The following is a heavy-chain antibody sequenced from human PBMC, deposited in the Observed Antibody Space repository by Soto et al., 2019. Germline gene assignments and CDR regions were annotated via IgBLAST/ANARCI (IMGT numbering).Heavy chain of an antibody. CDR2: ISVYHGNT. CDR1: GYTFGKYG. V-gene: IGHV1-18*01. CDR3: AKDCIGDSCGFDI. Sequence: QVQLVQSGTEVKKPGASVTVSCKASGYTFGKYGISWVRQAPGQGPEWVGWISVYHGNTVHAHKFRDRVNMTTDTSTSTDYRELGSLKSDDTAIYYCAKDCIGDSCGFDIWGQGTLVTVSS. D-gene: IGHD5-18*01. J-gene: IGHJ4*02.